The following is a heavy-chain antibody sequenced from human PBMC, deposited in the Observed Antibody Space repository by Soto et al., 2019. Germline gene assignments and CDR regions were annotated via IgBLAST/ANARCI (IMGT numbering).Heavy chain of an antibody. CDR1: GGSLSGFY. J-gene: IGHJ4*02. D-gene: IGHD3-10*01. V-gene: IGHV4-34*01. CDR2: INHSGSA. CDR3: ARANSQYDSGTYEGGYEYFDH. Sequence: QVQLQQWGAGLLKPSETLSLSCAVHGGSLSGFYWSWIRQPPGKGLEWIGNINHSGSANYNPSLKSRVTISVGPSNQFCLELNSVTAADTAVYYCARANSQYDSGTYEGGYEYFDHWGQGTLVTVSS.